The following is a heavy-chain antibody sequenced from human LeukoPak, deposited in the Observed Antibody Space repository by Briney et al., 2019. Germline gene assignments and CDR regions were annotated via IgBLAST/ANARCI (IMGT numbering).Heavy chain of an antibody. J-gene: IGHJ4*02. V-gene: IGHV1-46*01. D-gene: IGHD4-17*01. CDR3: ASLTVTTGSGDY. Sequence: ASVKVSCKASGYTFTSYYMHWVRQAPGQGLEWMGIINPSGGSTSYAQKFQGRVTMTRDMSTSTVYMELSSLRSEDTAVYYCASLTVTTGSGDYWGQGTLVTVSS. CDR2: INPSGGST. CDR1: GYTFTSYY.